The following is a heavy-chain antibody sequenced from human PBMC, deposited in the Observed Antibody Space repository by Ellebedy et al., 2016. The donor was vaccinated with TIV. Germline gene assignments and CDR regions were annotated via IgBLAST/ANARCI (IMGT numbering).Heavy chain of an antibody. V-gene: IGHV4-39*07. Sequence: MPSETLSLTCTVSGGSISTSNFYWGWVRQPPGKGLEWIGTIYYRGATQYNPSLKSRLTMSLDTSENHFSLRLTSVTAADTALYYCARGDPHIVLATAVGHDAFDLWGHGTMVTVSS. CDR1: GGSISTSNFY. D-gene: IGHD2-8*02. CDR3: ARGDPHIVLATAVGHDAFDL. J-gene: IGHJ3*01. CDR2: IYYRGAT.